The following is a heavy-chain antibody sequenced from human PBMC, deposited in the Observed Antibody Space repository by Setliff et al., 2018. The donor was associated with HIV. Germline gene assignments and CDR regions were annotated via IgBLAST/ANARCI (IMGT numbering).Heavy chain of an antibody. CDR1: GFTLSSYW. Sequence: PGGSLRLSCAASGFTLSSYWMHWVRQAPGKGLVYVSHINGDGSTTTYADSVKGRFTISRDNAKNTLYLQMNSLRAEGTAVYYCARVFEVAGRGDFDLWGRGTLVTVSS. D-gene: IGHD6-19*01. J-gene: IGHJ2*01. V-gene: IGHV3-74*01. CDR3: ARVFEVAGRGDFDL. CDR2: INGDGSTT.